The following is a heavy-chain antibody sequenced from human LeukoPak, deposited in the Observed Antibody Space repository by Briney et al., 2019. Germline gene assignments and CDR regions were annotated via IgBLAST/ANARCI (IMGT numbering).Heavy chain of an antibody. CDR1: GGSFSGYY. Sequence: SETLSLTCAVYGGSFSGYYWSWIRQPPGKGLEWIGEINHSGSTNYNPSLKSRVTISADTSKNQFSLKLSSVTAADTAVYYCAMEGKGYYGMDVWGQGTTVTVSS. CDR3: AMEGKGYYGMDV. D-gene: IGHD3-3*01. V-gene: IGHV4-34*01. CDR2: INHSGST. J-gene: IGHJ6*02.